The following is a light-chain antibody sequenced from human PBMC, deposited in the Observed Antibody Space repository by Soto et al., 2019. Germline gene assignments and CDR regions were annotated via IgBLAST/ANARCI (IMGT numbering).Light chain of an antibody. Sequence: DIQVTQSPSTLSXXXXXXXXXXXXASQSISTWLAWYXXKPGKXXKXXIYEASSLESGVPSRFGGSGSETELTLTISSLQPDDFATYFCQQYEDYPLTFGGGTKVDIK. J-gene: IGKJ4*01. CDR1: QSISTW. CDR3: QQYEDYPLT. CDR2: EAS. V-gene: IGKV1-5*03.